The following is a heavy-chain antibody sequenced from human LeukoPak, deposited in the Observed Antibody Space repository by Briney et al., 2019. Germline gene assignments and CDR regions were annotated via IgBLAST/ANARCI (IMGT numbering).Heavy chain of an antibody. D-gene: IGHD4-23*01. Sequence: GVSVKVSCKASGYTFTGYHMHWVRQATGQGLEWMGWMNPNSGNTGYAQKFQGRVTITRNTSISTAYMELSSLRSEDTAVYYCARALVDGGNSEAFDYWGQGTLVTVSS. V-gene: IGHV1-8*03. CDR3: ARALVDGGNSEAFDY. J-gene: IGHJ4*02. CDR2: MNPNSGNT. CDR1: GYTFTGYH.